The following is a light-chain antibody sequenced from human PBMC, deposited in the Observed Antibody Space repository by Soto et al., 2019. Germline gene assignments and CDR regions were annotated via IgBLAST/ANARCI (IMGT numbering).Light chain of an antibody. J-gene: IGKJ1*01. CDR1: QSVSYNY. CDR3: QQYGSSLRT. Sequence: EIVLTQSPGTLSLSPGERATLSCRASQSVSYNYVAWYRQKAGQAPRLLIYGASNRATGIPDRFSGSGSGTDFTLTISRPEPEDFAVYYCQQYGSSLRTFGQGTKVEIK. CDR2: GAS. V-gene: IGKV3-20*01.